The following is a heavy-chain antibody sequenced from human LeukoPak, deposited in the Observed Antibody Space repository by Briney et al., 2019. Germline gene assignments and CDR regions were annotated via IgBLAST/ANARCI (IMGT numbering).Heavy chain of an antibody. CDR3: AKGEIFGVALGY. J-gene: IGHJ4*02. CDR1: GFTFSAASGFSFINA. Sequence: PGGSLRLSCAASGFTFSAASGFSFINAWMTWVRQAPGKGLEWVSSITGSGGSTNYADSVKGRFTISRDNSKNTLYLQMNSLRAEDTAVYYCAKGEIFGVALGYWGRGTLVTVSS. CDR2: ITGSGGST. V-gene: IGHV3-23*01. D-gene: IGHD3-3*01.